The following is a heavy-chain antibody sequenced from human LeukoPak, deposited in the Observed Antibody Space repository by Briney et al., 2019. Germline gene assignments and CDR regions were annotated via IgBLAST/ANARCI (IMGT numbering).Heavy chain of an antibody. D-gene: IGHD3-16*01. Sequence: GGSLRLSCAASGFTISFWMHWVRQVPGEGLVWVARMNSAGTTINYADSVKGRFTISRDNVGNTLHLQMNNLSLEDTAVYFCIREVHVRASASLGLWGRGTLVTVS. J-gene: IGHJ4*01. CDR3: IREVHVRASASLGL. CDR2: MNSAGTTI. CDR1: GFTISFW. V-gene: IGHV3-74*01.